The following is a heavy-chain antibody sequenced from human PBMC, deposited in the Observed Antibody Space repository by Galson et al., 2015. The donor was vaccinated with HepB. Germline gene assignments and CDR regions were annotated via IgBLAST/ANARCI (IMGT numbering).Heavy chain of an antibody. J-gene: IGHJ3*02. CDR1: GFSFDDYA. CDR3: AKDFTPMIILGAFDI. D-gene: IGHD5-18*01. CDR2: ISWSSGNI. V-gene: IGHV3-9*01. Sequence: SLRLSCAASGFSFDDYAMHWVRQVPGKGLEWVSGISWSSGNIGYVDSVKGRFTISRDNAKNSLYLEMNSLRPEDTALYYCAKDFTPMIILGAFDIWGQGTMVTVSS.